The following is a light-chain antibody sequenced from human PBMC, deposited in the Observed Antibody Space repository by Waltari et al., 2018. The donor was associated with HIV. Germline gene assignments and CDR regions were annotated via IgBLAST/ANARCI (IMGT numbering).Light chain of an antibody. CDR3: QQSFRGLT. CDR1: QSISTY. Sequence: DIQTTQSPSSLSAFVGDRVTITCRSSQSISTYVNWYQHTPGRATMLLIYAASRSHSGVPSRVSGSGSWTAFSLTISSFQPDDFATYYCQQSFRGLTFGGGTKVETK. CDR2: AAS. J-gene: IGKJ4*01. V-gene: IGKV1-39*01.